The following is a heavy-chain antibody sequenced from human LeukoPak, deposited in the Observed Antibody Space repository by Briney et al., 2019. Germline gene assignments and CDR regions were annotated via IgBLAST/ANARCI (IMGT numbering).Heavy chain of an antibody. V-gene: IGHV4-39*07. CDR2: INHSGST. D-gene: IGHD6-19*01. CDR1: GGSVSSGSDY. CDR3: ATTIAVAGRALDY. J-gene: IGHJ4*02. Sequence: TSETLSLTCTVSGGSVSSGSDYWSWIRQPPGKGLEWIGEINHSGSTNYNPSLKSRVTISVDTSKNQFSLKLSSVTAADTAVYYCATTIAVAGRALDYWGQGTLVTVSS.